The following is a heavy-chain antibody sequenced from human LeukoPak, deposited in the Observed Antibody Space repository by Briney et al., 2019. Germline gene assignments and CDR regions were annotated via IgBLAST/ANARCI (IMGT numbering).Heavy chain of an antibody. CDR2: IYHSGST. V-gene: IGHV4-38-2*01. D-gene: IGHD3-3*01. CDR1: GFTFDDYG. Sequence: GSLRLSCVASGFTFDDYGMSWVRQAPGKGLEWIGSIYHSGSTYYNPSLKSRVTISVDTSKNQFSLKLSSVTAADTAVYYCARPTIFGVVADYWGQGTLATVSS. CDR3: ARPTIFGVVADY. J-gene: IGHJ4*02.